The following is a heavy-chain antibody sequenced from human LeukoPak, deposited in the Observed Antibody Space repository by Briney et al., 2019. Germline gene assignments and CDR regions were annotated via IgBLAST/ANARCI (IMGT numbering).Heavy chain of an antibody. CDR3: ARRWSVTVTTRVYNWFDP. D-gene: IGHD4-17*01. Sequence: PSETLSLTCAVYGGSFSGYYWCWIRQPPGKGLEWIGEINHSGSTNYNPSLKSRVTISVDTSKNQFSLKLSSVTAADTAVYYCARRWSVTVTTRVYNWFDPWGQGTLVTVSS. CDR1: GGSFSGYY. V-gene: IGHV4-34*01. CDR2: INHSGST. J-gene: IGHJ5*02.